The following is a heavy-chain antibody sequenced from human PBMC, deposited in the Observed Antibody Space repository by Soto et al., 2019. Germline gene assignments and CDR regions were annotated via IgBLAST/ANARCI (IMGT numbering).Heavy chain of an antibody. D-gene: IGHD1-1*01. Sequence: SETLSLTCTVSGGSISSSSYYWGWIRQPPGKGLEWIGNIYYSGSTYYNPSLKSRLTISVDTSKNQFSLKLSSVTAADTAVYYCARATGTLRSRNCDYWGQGSLVTVSS. V-gene: IGHV4-39*01. CDR3: ARATGTLRSRNCDY. J-gene: IGHJ4*02. CDR2: IYYSGST. CDR1: GGSISSSSYY.